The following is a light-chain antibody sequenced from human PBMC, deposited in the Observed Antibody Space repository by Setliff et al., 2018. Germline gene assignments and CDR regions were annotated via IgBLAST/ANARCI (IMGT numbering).Light chain of an antibody. Sequence: QSALTQPASVSGSPGQSITISCSGTSSDVGSYDLVSWYQQHPGKAPKLIIYGVSDRPPGVSSRFSGSKSGNTAYLTISGLQTEDEAEYYCNAYASDTTYVFGSGTKV. J-gene: IGLJ1*01. CDR1: SSDVGSYDL. CDR3: NAYASDTTYV. V-gene: IGLV2-14*03. CDR2: GVS.